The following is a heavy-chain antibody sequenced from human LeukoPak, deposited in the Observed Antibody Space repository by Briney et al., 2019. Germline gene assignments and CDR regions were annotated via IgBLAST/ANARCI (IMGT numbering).Heavy chain of an antibody. Sequence: PGRSLRLSCAASGFTFDDYAMHWVRQAPGKGLEWVSGISWNSGSIGYADSVKGRFTISRDNAKNSLYLQMNSLRAEDMALYYCAKEKMVTHAFDIWGQGTMVTVSS. D-gene: IGHD5-24*01. CDR1: GFTFDDYA. J-gene: IGHJ3*02. CDR3: AKEKMVTHAFDI. CDR2: ISWNSGSI. V-gene: IGHV3-9*03.